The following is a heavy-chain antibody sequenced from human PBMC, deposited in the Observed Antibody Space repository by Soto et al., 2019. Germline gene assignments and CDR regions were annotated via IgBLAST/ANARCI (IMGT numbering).Heavy chain of an antibody. D-gene: IGHD2-21*01. CDR3: ARQPTTGDTDLWFDP. Sequence: QLQLLESGPGLVKASETLSLTCSVSGGSISTSRSYWAWIRQPPGKGLEWLANIFYSGSTFYNPSLASRVSVSVATAKNEFSLKLRSVTDADTAVYYCARQPTTGDTDLWFDPWGQGTLVTVSS. CDR2: IFYSGST. V-gene: IGHV4-39*01. J-gene: IGHJ5*02. CDR1: GGSISTSRSY.